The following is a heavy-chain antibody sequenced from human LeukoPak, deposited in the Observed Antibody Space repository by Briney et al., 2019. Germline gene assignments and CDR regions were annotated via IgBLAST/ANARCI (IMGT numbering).Heavy chain of an antibody. D-gene: IGHD3-10*01. Sequence: PGGSLRLSCAASGFTFSSYGMHWVRQAPGKGLEWVAFIRYDGSNKYYADSVKGRFTISRDNSKNTLYLQMNSLRAEDTAVYYCARVSLALLWFGSMDVWGKGTTVTISS. CDR2: IRYDGSNK. J-gene: IGHJ6*03. CDR3: ARVSLALLWFGSMDV. CDR1: GFTFSSYG. V-gene: IGHV3-30*02.